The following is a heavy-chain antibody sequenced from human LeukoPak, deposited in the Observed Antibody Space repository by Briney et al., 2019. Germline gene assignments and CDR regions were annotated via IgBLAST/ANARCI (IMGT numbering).Heavy chain of an antibody. V-gene: IGHV1-69*13. CDR3: ARDWEASGGSYTLGY. CDR2: IIPIFGTA. D-gene: IGHD1-26*01. J-gene: IGHJ4*02. CDR1: GGTFSSYA. Sequence: ASVKVSCKASGGTFSSYAISWVRQAPGQGLEWMGGIIPIFGTANYAQKFQGRVTITADESTSTAYMELGSLRSEDMAVYYCARDWEASGGSYTLGYWGQGTLVTVPS.